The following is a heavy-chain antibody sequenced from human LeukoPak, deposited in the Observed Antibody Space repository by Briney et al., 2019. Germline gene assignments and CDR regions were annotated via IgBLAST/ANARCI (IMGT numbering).Heavy chain of an antibody. D-gene: IGHD2-2*01. CDR2: ISSSSSYI. J-gene: IGHJ4*02. CDR1: GFTFSSYS. Sequence: PGGSLRLSCAASGFTFSSYSMNWVRQAPGKGLEWVSSISSSSSYIYYADSVKGRFTISRDNAKNSLYPQMNSLRAEDTAVYYCAHLRWYCSSTSCYGLDYWGQGTLVTVSS. CDR3: AHLRWYCSSTSCYGLDY. V-gene: IGHV3-21*01.